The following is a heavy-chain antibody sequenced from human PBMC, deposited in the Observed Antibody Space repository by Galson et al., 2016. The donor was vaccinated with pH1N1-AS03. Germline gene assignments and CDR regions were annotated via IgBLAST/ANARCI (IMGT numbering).Heavy chain of an antibody. CDR3: ARDGPPQGISVAGSFDF. CDR1: GFTFSNYF. J-gene: IGHJ4*02. Sequence: SLRLSCAASGFTFSNYFMNWVRQAPGKGLEWVSFISTSSSSIYYADSVKGRFTISRDNAQNLLYLQMNSLRDEDTAVYYCARDGPPQGISVAGSFDFWGQGTLVTVSS. V-gene: IGHV3-21*01. D-gene: IGHD6-19*01. CDR2: ISTSSSSI.